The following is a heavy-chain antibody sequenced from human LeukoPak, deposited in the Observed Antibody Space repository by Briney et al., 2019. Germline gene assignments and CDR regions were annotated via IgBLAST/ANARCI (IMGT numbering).Heavy chain of an antibody. D-gene: IGHD3-22*01. CDR3: ARDLYYYDSSGRFDP. J-gene: IGHJ5*02. Sequence: GGSLRLSCAASGFTFSSYWMHWVRQAPGKGLVWVSRTNSDGSSTSYADSVKGRFTISRDNAKNTLYLQMNSLRAEDTAVYYCARDLYYYDSSGRFDPWGQGTLVTVSS. V-gene: IGHV3-74*01. CDR2: TNSDGSST. CDR1: GFTFSSYW.